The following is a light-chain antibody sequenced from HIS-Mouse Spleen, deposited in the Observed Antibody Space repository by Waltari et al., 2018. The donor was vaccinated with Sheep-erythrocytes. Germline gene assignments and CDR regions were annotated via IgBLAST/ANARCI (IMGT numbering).Light chain of an antibody. Sequence: QSALTQPASVSGSPGQSITISCTGTSSDVGGYNYVSWYQQHPGKAPKLMSYEVSKRPSGVPDSFSGSKSGNTASLTVSGLQAEDEADYYCSSYAGSNNWVFGGGTKLTVL. CDR3: SSYAGSNNWV. V-gene: IGLV2-8*01. CDR1: SSDVGGYNY. CDR2: EVS. J-gene: IGLJ3*02.